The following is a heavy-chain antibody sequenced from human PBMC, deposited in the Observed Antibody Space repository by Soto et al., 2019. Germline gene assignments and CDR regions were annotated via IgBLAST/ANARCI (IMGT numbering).Heavy chain of an antibody. J-gene: IGHJ6*02. CDR3: ARSGQDDYGDYYYYYGMDV. V-gene: IGHV4-31*03. CDR2: IYYSGST. CDR1: GGSISSGGYY. D-gene: IGHD4-17*01. Sequence: PSETLSLTCTVSGGSISSGGYYWSWIRQHPGKGLEWIGYIYYSGSTYYNPSLKSRVTISVDTSKNQFSLKLSSVTAADTAVYYCARSGQDDYGDYYYYYGMDVWGQGTTVTVSS.